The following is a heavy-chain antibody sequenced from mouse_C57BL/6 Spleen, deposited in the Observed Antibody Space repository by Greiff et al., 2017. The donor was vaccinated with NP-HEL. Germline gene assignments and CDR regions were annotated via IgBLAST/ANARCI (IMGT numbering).Heavy chain of an antibody. CDR2: IYPGSGST. V-gene: IGHV1-55*01. D-gene: IGHD1-1*02. CDR1: GYTFTSYW. CDR3: ARLPSMDYYAMDY. J-gene: IGHJ4*01. Sequence: VQLQQPGAELVKPGASVKMSCKASGYTFTSYWITWVKQRPGQGLEWIGDIYPGSGSTNYNEKFKSKATLTVDTSSSTAYMQLSSLTSEDSAVYYCARLPSMDYYAMDYWGQGTSVTVSS.